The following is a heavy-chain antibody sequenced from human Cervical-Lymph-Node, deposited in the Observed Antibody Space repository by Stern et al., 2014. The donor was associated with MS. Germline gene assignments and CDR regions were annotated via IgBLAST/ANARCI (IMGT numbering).Heavy chain of an antibody. D-gene: IGHD5-24*01. CDR2: ISSKSGYI. CDR3: ARELEMDYGMDV. Sequence: EVQLVESGGGLVKPGGSLRLSCAASGFTFSSYTMNWVRQAPGKGLEWVSSISSKSGYINYADSMKGRITVSRDNAKISVYLQMNSPRAEDTAVYFCARELEMDYGMDVWGQGTTVTVSS. CDR1: GFTFSSYT. J-gene: IGHJ6*02. V-gene: IGHV3-21*01.